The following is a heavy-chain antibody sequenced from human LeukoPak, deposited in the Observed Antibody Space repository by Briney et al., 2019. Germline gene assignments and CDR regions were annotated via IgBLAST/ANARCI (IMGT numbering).Heavy chain of an antibody. D-gene: IGHD2-2*01. CDR3: ARGYCSSTSCYNDFDH. CDR2: IIPILDIP. Sequence: SVTVSCKASGGTFSSYSISWVRQAPGQGLEWMGRIIPILDIPNYAQKFQGRVTITADKSTSTAYMELTSLRSEDTAVYYCARGYCSSTSCYNDFDHWGQGTLVTVSS. CDR1: GGTFSSYS. V-gene: IGHV1-69*04. J-gene: IGHJ4*02.